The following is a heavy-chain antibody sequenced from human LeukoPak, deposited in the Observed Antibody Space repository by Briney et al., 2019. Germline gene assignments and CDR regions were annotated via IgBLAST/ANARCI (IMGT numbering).Heavy chain of an antibody. Sequence: SETLSLTCTVSGGSVSSGSYYWSWIRQSPGKGLEWIGYIYYSGSTNYNPSLKSRVTISVDTSKNQFSLKLSSVTAADTAVYYCASDKIAAAAMYYFDYWGQGTLVTVSS. CDR3: ASDKIAAAAMYYFDY. D-gene: IGHD6-13*01. CDR1: GGSVSSGSYY. CDR2: IYYSGST. V-gene: IGHV4-61*01. J-gene: IGHJ4*02.